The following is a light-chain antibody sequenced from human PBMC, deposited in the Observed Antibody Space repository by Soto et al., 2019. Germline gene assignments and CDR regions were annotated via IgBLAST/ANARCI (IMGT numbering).Light chain of an antibody. CDR3: QQYGSSLFT. V-gene: IGKV3-20*01. Sequence: EIVLTQSPGTLSLSPGERATLSCRASHSVSSSYLAWYQQKPVQSPRLLIYGASSRATGIPDRFRGSGSGTDFTLTISRLVPEDLAVDYCQQYGSSLFTFGPGTKVDSK. CDR1: HSVSSSY. CDR2: GAS. J-gene: IGKJ3*01.